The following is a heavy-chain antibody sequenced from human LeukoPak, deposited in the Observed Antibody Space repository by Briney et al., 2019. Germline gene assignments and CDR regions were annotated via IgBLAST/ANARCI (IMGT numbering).Heavy chain of an antibody. Sequence: VASVKVSCKASGYTFTSYSISWVRQAPGQGLEWMGWISAYNGNTNYAQKLQGRVTMTTDTSTSTAYMELRSLRSDDTAVYYCAREDQTAYYDFWSGYRGHNWFD. CDR1: GYTFTSYS. D-gene: IGHD3-3*01. CDR2: ISAYNGNT. J-gene: IGHJ5*01. V-gene: IGHV1-18*01. CDR3: AREDQTAYYDFWSGYRGHNWFD.